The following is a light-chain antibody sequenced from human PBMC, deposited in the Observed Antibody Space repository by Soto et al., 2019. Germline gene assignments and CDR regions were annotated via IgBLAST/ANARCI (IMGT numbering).Light chain of an antibody. CDR3: QQYHNLWT. Sequence: VLTLAPDTLSVSPGERATLSCRASQAINNNLAWFQQRPGQAPRLLIYRASTRATNIPARFSGSGSGTEFTLTISSLQSEDFALYYCQQYHNLWTFGQGTKVDI. CDR1: QAINNN. V-gene: IGKV3-15*01. J-gene: IGKJ1*01. CDR2: RAS.